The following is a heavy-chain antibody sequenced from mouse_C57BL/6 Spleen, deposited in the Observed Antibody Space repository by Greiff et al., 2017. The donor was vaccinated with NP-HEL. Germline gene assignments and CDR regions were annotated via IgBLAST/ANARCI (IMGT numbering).Heavy chain of an antibody. V-gene: IGHV1-50*01. D-gene: IGHD1-2*01. CDR1: GYTFTSYW. CDR2: IDPSDSYT. Sequence: QVQLKQPGAELVKPGASVKLSCKASGYTFTSYWMQWVKQRPGQGLEWIGEIDPSDSYTNYNQKFKGKATLTVDTSSSTAYMQLSSLTSEDSAVYYCARRTTARAGGYWGQGTTLTVSS. CDR3: ARRTTARAGGY. J-gene: IGHJ2*01.